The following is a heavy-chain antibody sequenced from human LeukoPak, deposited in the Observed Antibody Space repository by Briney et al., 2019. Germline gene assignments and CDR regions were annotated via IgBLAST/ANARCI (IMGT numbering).Heavy chain of an antibody. D-gene: IGHD4-17*01. V-gene: IGHV1-18*04. CDR2: ISAYNGNT. Sequence: ASVKVSCKASGYTFTGYYMHWVRQAPGQGLEWMGWISAYNGNTNYAQKLQGRVTMTTDTSTSTAYMELRSLRSDDTAVYYCARGDYGDYADPWGQETLVTVSS. J-gene: IGHJ5*02. CDR1: GYTFTGYY. CDR3: ARGDYGDYADP.